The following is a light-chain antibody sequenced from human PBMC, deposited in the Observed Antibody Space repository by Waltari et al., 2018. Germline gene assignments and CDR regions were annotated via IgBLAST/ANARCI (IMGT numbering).Light chain of an antibody. V-gene: IGLV2-14*01. CDR1: SSDVGGYNF. CDR3: NSYASSTTQV. CDR2: EVT. Sequence: QSALTQPASVSGSPGQSITISCTGTSSDVGGYNFVSWYQQHPGKAPNLLIYEVTNRPSGVSNRFSGSKSGNTASLTISGLQAEDEADYYCNSYASSTTQVFGTGTKVVVL. J-gene: IGLJ1*01.